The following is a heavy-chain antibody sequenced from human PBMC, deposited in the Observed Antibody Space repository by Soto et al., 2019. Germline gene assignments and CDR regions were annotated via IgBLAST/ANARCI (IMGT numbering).Heavy chain of an antibody. V-gene: IGHV1-69*01. CDR2: IIPIFGTA. CDR3: ARVGYHDNSGYHCGRAV. J-gene: IGHJ6*02. Sequence: GQGLEWMGGIIPIFGTANYAQKFQGRVTITADESTSTAYMELSSLRSEDTAVYYCARVGYHDNSGYHCGRAVWGQGTTVTVSS. D-gene: IGHD3-22*01.